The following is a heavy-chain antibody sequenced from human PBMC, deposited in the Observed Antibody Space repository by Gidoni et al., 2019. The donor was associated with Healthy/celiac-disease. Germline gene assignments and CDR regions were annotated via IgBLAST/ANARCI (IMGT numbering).Heavy chain of an antibody. CDR3: AREKLIGAFDI. Sequence: QVQLVESGGGVVQPGRSLRLSCAASGFTFSSYAMHWVRQAPGKGLEWVAVISYDGSNKYYADSVKGRFTISRDNSKNTLYLQMNSLRAEDTAVYYCAREKLIGAFDIWGQGTMVTVSS. V-gene: IGHV3-30*04. J-gene: IGHJ3*02. CDR1: GFTFSSYA. D-gene: IGHD3-22*01. CDR2: ISYDGSNK.